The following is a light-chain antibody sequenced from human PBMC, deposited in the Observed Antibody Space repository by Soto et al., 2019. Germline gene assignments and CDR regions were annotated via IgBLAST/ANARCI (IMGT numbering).Light chain of an antibody. Sequence: EFVLTQSPCTLSLSPGERATLSCRASQTVRNNYLAWYQQKPGQAPRLLIYDASSRATGIPDRFSGGGSGTDFTLTISCLQSEDFATYYCQQYYSYPLTFGGGTKVDIK. J-gene: IGKJ4*01. CDR3: QQYYSYPLT. V-gene: IGKV3-20*01. CDR1: QTVRNNY. CDR2: DAS.